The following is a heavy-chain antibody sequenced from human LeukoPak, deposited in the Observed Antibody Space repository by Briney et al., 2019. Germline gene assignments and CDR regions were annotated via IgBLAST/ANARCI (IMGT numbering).Heavy chain of an antibody. D-gene: IGHD3-10*01. V-gene: IGHV3-48*01. J-gene: IGHJ6*02. CDR3: ARDRGSGSDTNYYYGMDV. CDR2: ISSSSSTI. CDR1: GFTFSSYS. Sequence: GGSLRLSCAASGFTFSSYSMNWVRQAPGKGLEWVSYISSSSSTIYYADSVKGRFTISRDNAKNSLYLQMNSLRAEDTAVYYCARDRGSGSDTNYYYGMDVWGQGTTVTVSS.